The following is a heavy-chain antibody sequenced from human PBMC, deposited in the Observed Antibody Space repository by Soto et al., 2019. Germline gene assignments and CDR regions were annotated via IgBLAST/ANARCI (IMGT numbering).Heavy chain of an antibody. Sequence: QVQLVESGGGVVQPGRSLRLSCAASGFTFSSYGMHWVRQAPGKGLEWVAVISYDGSNKYYADSVKGRFTISRDNSKNTLYLQLNSLRAEETAVYYCAKFPPPYSGTSQEEFVDDFDIWGQGTMVTVSS. CDR1: GFTFSSYG. CDR3: AKFPPPYSGTSQEEFVDDFDI. CDR2: ISYDGSNK. D-gene: IGHD1-26*01. V-gene: IGHV3-30*18. J-gene: IGHJ3*02.